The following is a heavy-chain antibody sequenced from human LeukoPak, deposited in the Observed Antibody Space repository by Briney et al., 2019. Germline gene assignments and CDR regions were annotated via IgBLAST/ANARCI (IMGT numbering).Heavy chain of an antibody. Sequence: ASVKVSCKASGYTFTGYYMHWVRQAPGQGLEWMGRINPNSGGTNYAQKFLGRVTMTRDTSISTAYMELSRLRSDDTAVYYCARVLTPFIAAAGTGDYWGQGTLVTVSS. J-gene: IGHJ4*02. CDR1: GYTFTGYY. V-gene: IGHV1-2*06. D-gene: IGHD6-13*01. CDR2: INPNSGGT. CDR3: ARVLTPFIAAAGTGDY.